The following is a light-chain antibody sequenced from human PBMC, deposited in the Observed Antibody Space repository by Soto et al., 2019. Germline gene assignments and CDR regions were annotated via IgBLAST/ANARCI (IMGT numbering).Light chain of an antibody. CDR3: GLYTISRV. J-gene: IGLJ3*02. Sequence: QSALTQPASVSGSPGQSITISCTGTTSDLGDYKYISWYQQHPGKVPKLIIYEVTNRPSGVSNRFSGSKSGNTASLTISGLQAEDEADYYCGLYTISRVFGGGTKLTVL. V-gene: IGLV2-14*01. CDR1: TSDLGDYKY. CDR2: EVT.